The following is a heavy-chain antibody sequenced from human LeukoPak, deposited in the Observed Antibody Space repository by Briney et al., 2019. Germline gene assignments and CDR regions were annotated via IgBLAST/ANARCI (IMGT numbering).Heavy chain of an antibody. V-gene: IGHV4-39*07. J-gene: IGHJ4*02. D-gene: IGHD3-10*01. CDR2: IYYTGNT. Sequence: PSETLSLTCTVSGGSISSSNHYWGWIRQPPGKGLEWIGSIYYTGNTYYNPSLKSRVTISVDRSKNQFSLKLSSVTAADTAVYYCARSFYGSGSYLVDYWGQGTLVTVSS. CDR1: GGSISSSNHY. CDR3: ARSFYGSGSYLVDY.